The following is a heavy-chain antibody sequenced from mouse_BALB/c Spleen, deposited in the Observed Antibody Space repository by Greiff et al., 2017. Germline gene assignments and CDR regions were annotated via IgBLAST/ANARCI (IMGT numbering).Heavy chain of an antibody. CDR1: GFTFSDYY. CDR3: ARGGGYGNYAAMDY. CDR2: ISDGGSYT. D-gene: IGHD2-1*01. Sequence: EVKLVESGGGLVKPGGSLKLSCAASGFTFSDYYMYWVRQTPEKRLEWVATISDGGSYTYYPDSVKGRFTISRDNAKNNLYLQMSSLKSEDTAMYYCARGGGYGNYAAMDYWGQGTSVTVSS. V-gene: IGHV5-4*02. J-gene: IGHJ4*01.